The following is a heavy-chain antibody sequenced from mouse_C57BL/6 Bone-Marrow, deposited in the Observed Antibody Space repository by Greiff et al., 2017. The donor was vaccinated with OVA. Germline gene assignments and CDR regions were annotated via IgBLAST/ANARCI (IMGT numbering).Heavy chain of an antibody. CDR1: GYTFTDYY. CDR3: AREGWDGAMDY. Sequence: EVQLQQSGPELVKPGASVKISCKASGYTFTDYYMNWVKQSHGKSLEWIGDINPNNGGTSYNQKFKGKATLTVDKSSSTAYMEFRSLTSEDSAVYYCAREGWDGAMDYWGQGTSVTVSS. D-gene: IGHD4-1*01. V-gene: IGHV1-26*01. CDR2: INPNNGGT. J-gene: IGHJ4*01.